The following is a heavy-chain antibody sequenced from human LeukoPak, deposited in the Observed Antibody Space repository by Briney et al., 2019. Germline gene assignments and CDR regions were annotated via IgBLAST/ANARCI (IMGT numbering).Heavy chain of an antibody. V-gene: IGHV1-46*01. CDR3: ARAGSITILRGITGSQFDY. D-gene: IGHD3-10*01. Sequence: ASVKLSCKASGYTFTNYYMHWVRQPPGQGLEWVGIINSSGGSKSYAQKCESRVTMTRDRSTSTVYMELSSLRSEDTAVYYCARAGSITILRGITGSQFDYWGEGTLVTVSS. CDR2: INSSGGSK. J-gene: IGHJ4*02. CDR1: GYTFTNYY.